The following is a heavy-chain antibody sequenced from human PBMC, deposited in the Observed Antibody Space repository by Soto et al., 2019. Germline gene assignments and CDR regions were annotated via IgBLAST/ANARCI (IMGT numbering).Heavy chain of an antibody. V-gene: IGHV3-74*01. CDR1: GFTFSHYW. D-gene: IGHD2-21*01. J-gene: IGHJ4*02. Sequence: EVQLVESGGGLVQPGGSLRLSCVASGFTFSHYWMHWVREAPGKGLLWVSRITSDGSNTAYADSVKGRFTISRDNAKNTLYLQLSSLRAEDTAIYYCASLLWGSVSTDYWGQGILVTVSS. CDR2: ITSDGSNT. CDR3: ASLLWGSVSTDY.